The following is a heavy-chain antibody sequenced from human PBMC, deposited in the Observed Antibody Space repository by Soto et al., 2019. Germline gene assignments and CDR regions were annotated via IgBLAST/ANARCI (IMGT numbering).Heavy chain of an antibody. Sequence: QVQLVQAGAEVKKPGASVKVSCKAYGYTFTSYYMHWVRQAPGQGLELMGIINPSGGSTSYAQKFQGRVTMTRDTSTITVYMELSSLRSEDTAVYYCARESSSWYWFDPWGQGTLVTVSS. CDR2: INPSGGST. V-gene: IGHV1-46*03. D-gene: IGHD6-13*01. CDR1: GYTFTSYY. J-gene: IGHJ5*02. CDR3: ARESSSWYWFDP.